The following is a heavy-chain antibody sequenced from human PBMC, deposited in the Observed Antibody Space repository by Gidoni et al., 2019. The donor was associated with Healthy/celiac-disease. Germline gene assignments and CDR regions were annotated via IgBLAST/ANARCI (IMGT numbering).Heavy chain of an antibody. CDR3: AKRGGPGDY. CDR2: ISYDGSNK. CDR1: GFTFSSYG. J-gene: IGHJ4*02. Sequence: QVQLVASGGGVVQPGRSLRRSCAASGFTFSSYGMHWVRQAPGKGLEWVAVISYDGSNKYYADSVKGRFTISRDNSKNTLYLQMNSLRAEDTAVYYCAKRGGPGDYWGQGTLVTVSS. D-gene: IGHD3-10*01. V-gene: IGHV3-30*18.